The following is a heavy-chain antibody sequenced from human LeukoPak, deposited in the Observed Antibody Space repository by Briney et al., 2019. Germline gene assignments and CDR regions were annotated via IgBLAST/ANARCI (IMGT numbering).Heavy chain of an antibody. Sequence: SETLSLACSVSGDSISTSNSYWGWIRQPPGKGLEWIGSIYYSGNTYYNASLKSRVTISVDTSKNQFSLKFTSVTAADTAVYYCARVNRNVDTAMPEVWGQGTLVTVSS. V-gene: IGHV4-39*07. CDR3: ARVNRNVDTAMPEV. CDR2: IYYSGNT. D-gene: IGHD5-18*01. CDR1: GDSISTSNSY. J-gene: IGHJ4*02.